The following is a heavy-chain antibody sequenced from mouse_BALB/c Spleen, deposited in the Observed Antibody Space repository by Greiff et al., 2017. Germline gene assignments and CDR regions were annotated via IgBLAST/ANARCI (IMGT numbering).Heavy chain of an antibody. CDR2: ISYSGST. V-gene: IGHV3-2*02. J-gene: IGHJ1*01. Sequence: EVQLQQSGPGLVKPSQSLSLTCTVTGYSITSDYAWNWIRQFPGNKLEWMGYISYSGSTSYNPSLKSRISITRDTSKNQYFLQLNSVTTEDTATYYCAREGNWSFDVWGAGTTVTVSS. CDR1: GYSITSDYA. CDR3: AREGNWSFDV.